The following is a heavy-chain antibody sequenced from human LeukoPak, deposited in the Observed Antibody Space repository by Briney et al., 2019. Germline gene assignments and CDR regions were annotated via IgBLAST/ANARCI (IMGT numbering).Heavy chain of an antibody. J-gene: IGHJ4*02. CDR1: GFTFSSYA. CDR2: ISGSGGST. CDR3: AKDPVTMIVVVIPYYFDY. D-gene: IGHD3-22*01. Sequence: PGGSLRLSCAASGFTFSSYAMSWVRQAPGKGLEWVSAISGSGGSTYYAESVKGRFTISRDNSKNTLYLQMNSLRAEDTAVYYCAKDPVTMIVVVIPYYFDYWGQGTLVTVSS. V-gene: IGHV3-23*01.